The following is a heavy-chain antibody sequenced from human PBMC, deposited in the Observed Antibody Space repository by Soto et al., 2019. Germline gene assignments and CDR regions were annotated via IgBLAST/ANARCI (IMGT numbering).Heavy chain of an antibody. CDR3: ARYGEGNYYGMDV. D-gene: IGHD3-10*01. CDR1: GGTFSSYG. CDR2: IIPIFGTA. J-gene: IGHJ6*02. Sequence: ASVKVSCKASGGTFSSYGISWVRQSPGQGLEWMGGIIPIFGTANYAQKFQGRVTITADESTTTAYMELRSLRSDDTAVYYCARYGEGNYYGMDVWGQGTTVTVSS. V-gene: IGHV1-69*13.